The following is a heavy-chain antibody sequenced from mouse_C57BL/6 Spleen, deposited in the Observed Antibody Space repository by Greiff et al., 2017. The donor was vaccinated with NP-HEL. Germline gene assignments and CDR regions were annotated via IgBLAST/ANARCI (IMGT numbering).Heavy chain of an antibody. J-gene: IGHJ2*01. CDR1: GYTFTSYW. CDR2: IHPNSGST. Sequence: QVQLQQPGAELVKPGASVKLSCKASGYTFTSYWMHWVKQRPGQGLEWIGMIHPNSGSTNYNEKFKSKGTLTVDKDSSTAYMQLSSLTSEDSAVYYYASGGDYSNYYCDYWGQGTTLTVSS. CDR3: ASGGDYSNYYCDY. V-gene: IGHV1-64*01. D-gene: IGHD2-5*01.